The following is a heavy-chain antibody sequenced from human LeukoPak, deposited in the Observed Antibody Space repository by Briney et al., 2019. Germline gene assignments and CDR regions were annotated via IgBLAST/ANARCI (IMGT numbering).Heavy chain of an antibody. CDR2: IKSKIDGGAR. CDR1: GFTFSSYS. J-gene: IGHJ3*01. Sequence: AGGSLRLSCAASGFTFSSYSMNWVRQAPGKGLEWVGRIKSKIDGGARDYAEFVKGRFTISRDDSKNTLYLEMNSLKTEDTAVYYCTTGGNVLVAGTRALDVWGQGTLVTVFS. V-gene: IGHV3-15*07. CDR3: TTGGNVLVAGTRALDV. D-gene: IGHD6-19*01.